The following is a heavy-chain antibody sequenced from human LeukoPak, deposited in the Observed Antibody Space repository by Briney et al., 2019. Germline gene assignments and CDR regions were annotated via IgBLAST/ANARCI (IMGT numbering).Heavy chain of an antibody. J-gene: IGHJ6*03. CDR1: GYSISSGYY. CDR2: IYHSGST. D-gene: IGHD1-26*01. CDR3: ARDRVVGAIGYYYMDV. V-gene: IGHV4-38-2*02. Sequence: SETPSLTCTVSGYSISSGYYWGWIRQPPGKGLEWIGSIYHSGSTYYNPSLKSRVTISVDTSKNQFSLKLSSVTAADTAVYYCARDRVVGAIGYYYMDVWGKGTTVTVSS.